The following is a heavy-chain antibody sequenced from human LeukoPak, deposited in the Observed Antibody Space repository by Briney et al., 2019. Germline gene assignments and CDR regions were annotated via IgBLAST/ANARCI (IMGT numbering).Heavy chain of an antibody. V-gene: IGHV3-11*01. CDR2: ISSSGNTI. J-gene: IGHJ3*02. D-gene: IGHD3-10*01. Sequence: PGGSLRLSCAASGFIFSDHYMSWVRQAPGKGLEWVSYISSSGNTIYYEDSVKGRFTISRDNARDNAKNSLYLQMNSLRAEDTAVYFCARAGYFGSGNYNSFDIWGRGTMVTVSS. CDR1: GFIFSDHY. CDR3: ARAGYFGSGNYNSFDI.